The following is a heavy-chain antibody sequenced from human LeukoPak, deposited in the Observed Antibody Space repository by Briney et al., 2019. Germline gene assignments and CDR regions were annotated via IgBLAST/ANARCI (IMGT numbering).Heavy chain of an antibody. J-gene: IGHJ6*02. Sequence: GGSLRLSCAASGFTFSSYAMSWVRQAPGKGLEWVSAISGSSGSTYYADSVKGRFTISRDNSKNTLYLQMNSLRAEDTAVYYCAKVARGVIITLPYVVWGQGTTVTVSS. CDR3: AKVARGVIITLPYVV. V-gene: IGHV3-23*01. CDR1: GFTFSSYA. CDR2: ISGSSGST. D-gene: IGHD3-10*01.